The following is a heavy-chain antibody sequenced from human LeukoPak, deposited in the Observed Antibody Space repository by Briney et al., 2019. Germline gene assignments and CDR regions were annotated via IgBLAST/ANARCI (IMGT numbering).Heavy chain of an antibody. D-gene: IGHD3-3*01. CDR3: ARSHAYYDFWSGYRNWFDP. J-gene: IGHJ5*02. CDR1: GYTFTSYG. Sequence: GASVKVSCKASGYTFTSYGISWVRQAPGQGLEWMGWMNPNSGNTGYAQKFQGRVTMTRNTSISTAYMELSSLRSEDTAVYYCARSHAYYDFWSGYRNWFDPWGQGTLVTVSS. V-gene: IGHV1-8*02. CDR2: MNPNSGNT.